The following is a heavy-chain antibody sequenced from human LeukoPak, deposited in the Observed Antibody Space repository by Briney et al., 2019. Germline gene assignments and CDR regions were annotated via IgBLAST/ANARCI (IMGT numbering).Heavy chain of an antibody. V-gene: IGHV3-30*02. CDR3: AKDGCGGDCYVDY. Sequence: GGSLRLSCVASGFIFSNYGMHWVRQATGKGLEWVSCIRYDGSSQHYVDSVKGRFTISRDNSKNTLYLQLTSLRAEDTAVYYCAKDGCGGDCYVDYWGQGALVTVSS. J-gene: IGHJ4*02. CDR1: GFIFSNYG. CDR2: IRYDGSSQ. D-gene: IGHD2-21*02.